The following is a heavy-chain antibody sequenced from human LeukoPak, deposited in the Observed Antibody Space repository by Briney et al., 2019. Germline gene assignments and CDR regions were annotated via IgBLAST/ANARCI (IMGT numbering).Heavy chain of an antibody. V-gene: IGHV3-7*01. J-gene: IGHJ4*02. Sequence: GGSLRLSCEVSGFTFSSYHMNWVRQAPGKGLEWVANIKQDGSEKNYVDSVECRFTISRDNAKNSLHLQMNSLRAEDTAVYYCARGVTPYYWGQGTLVTVPS. D-gene: IGHD2-21*02. CDR3: ARGVTPYY. CDR2: IKQDGSEK. CDR1: GFTFSSYH.